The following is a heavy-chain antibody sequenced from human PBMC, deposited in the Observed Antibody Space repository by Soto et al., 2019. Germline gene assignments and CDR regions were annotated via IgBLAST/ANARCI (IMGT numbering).Heavy chain of an antibody. Sequence: GGSLRLSCAASGFTFSSYAMSWVRQAPGKGLEWVSAMSGSGGGTYYADSVKGRFTFSRDNSENTLYLQMNSLRAEDTAVYYCAKSGKRVAAAGTPRYYYGMDVWGQGTTVTVSS. J-gene: IGHJ6*02. D-gene: IGHD6-13*01. V-gene: IGHV3-23*01. CDR1: GFTFSSYA. CDR3: AKSGKRVAAAGTPRYYYGMDV. CDR2: MSGSGGGT.